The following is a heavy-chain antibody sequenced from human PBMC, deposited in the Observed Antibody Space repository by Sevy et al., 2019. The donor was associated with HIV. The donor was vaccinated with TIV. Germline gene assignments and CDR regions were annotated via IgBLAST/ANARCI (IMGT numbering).Heavy chain of an antibody. V-gene: IGHV3-7*01. D-gene: IGHD3-10*01. CDR1: GFTFSSYW. Sequence: GGSLRLSCAASGFTFSSYWMSWVRQAPGKGLEWVANIKQDGSEKYYVDSVKGRFTISRDNAKNSLYLQMNSLRAEDTAVYYCARDFTMVRGDHDAFDIWGQGTMVTVSS. CDR2: IKQDGSEK. CDR3: ARDFTMVRGDHDAFDI. J-gene: IGHJ3*02.